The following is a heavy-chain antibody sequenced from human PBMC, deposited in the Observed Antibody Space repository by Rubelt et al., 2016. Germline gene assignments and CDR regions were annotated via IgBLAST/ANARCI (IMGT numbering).Heavy chain of an antibody. CDR1: GFSISSGYL. Sequence: GLVKPSETLSLTCTVSGFSISSGYLWGWIRQPPGKGLEWIGSISHSGTTYYNPSLKSRVAISLDTSKNHFSLKLTSVTAADTAVYHCARVPSFTSRGDSWGQGTLVTVSS. J-gene: IGHJ4*02. V-gene: IGHV4-38-2*02. CDR2: ISHSGTT. CDR3: ARVPSFTSRGDS. D-gene: IGHD2-2*01.